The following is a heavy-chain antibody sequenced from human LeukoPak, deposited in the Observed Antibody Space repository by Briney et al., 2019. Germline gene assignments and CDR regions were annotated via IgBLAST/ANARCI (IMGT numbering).Heavy chain of an antibody. J-gene: IGHJ6*04. CDR2: IRSKANSYAT. D-gene: IGHD3-10*01. CDR1: GFTFSGSA. Sequence: GGSLKLSCAASGFTFSGSAMHWVRQASGKGLEWVGRIRSKANSYATAYVASVKGRFTISRDDSKNTAYLQMNSLKTEDTAVYYCTRRGHYYGSGSYHNYYYYGMDVWGKGTTVTVSS. CDR3: TRRGHYYGSGSYHNYYYYGMDV. V-gene: IGHV3-73*01.